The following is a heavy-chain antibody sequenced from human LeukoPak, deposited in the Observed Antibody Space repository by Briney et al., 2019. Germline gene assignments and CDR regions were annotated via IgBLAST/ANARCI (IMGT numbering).Heavy chain of an antibody. CDR1: GYNGISYY. V-gene: IGHV1-46*01. Sequence: ASVKVSCKASGYNGISYYMHWVRRAPGQRLEWMGIMNPSGGSRSYAQKFQDRVTMIRDTSASTVYMEMSSLKPEHTAVYYSEREDVVLVDPVRYYYYGMDVWGQGTTVTVSS. CDR3: EREDVVLVDPVRYYYYGMDV. CDR2: MNPSGGSR. J-gene: IGHJ6*02. D-gene: IGHD1-26*01.